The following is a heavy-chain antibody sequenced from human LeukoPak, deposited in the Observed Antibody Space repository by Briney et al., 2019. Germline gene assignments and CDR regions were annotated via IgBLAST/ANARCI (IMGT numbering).Heavy chain of an antibody. D-gene: IGHD4-17*01. V-gene: IGHV3-7*04. CDR1: GFTLSNYW. Sequence: GGSLRLSCAGSGFTLSNYWMSWVRQAPGKGLEWVANINQDGSAQYYVECVKGRFTISRDNAKSSLFLQMNSLRGEDTAVYYCARVPATVKADYWGQGTLVTVPS. CDR2: INQDGSAQ. J-gene: IGHJ4*02. CDR3: ARVPATVKADY.